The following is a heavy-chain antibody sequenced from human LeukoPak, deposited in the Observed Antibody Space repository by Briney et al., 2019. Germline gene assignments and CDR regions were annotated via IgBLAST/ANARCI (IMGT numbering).Heavy chain of an antibody. J-gene: IGHJ4*02. CDR3: AKAPPYRKYFDY. CDR1: GFTFRRFG. CDR2: ISNDGSNK. V-gene: IGHV3-30*18. Sequence: GGSLRLSCAASGFTFRRFGMHWVRQGPGKGLEWVSVISNDGSNKYYVDSVKGRFTISRDNSKNTLYLQMNSLRAEDTAVYYCAKAPPYRKYFDYWGQGTLVTVSS. D-gene: IGHD1-1*01.